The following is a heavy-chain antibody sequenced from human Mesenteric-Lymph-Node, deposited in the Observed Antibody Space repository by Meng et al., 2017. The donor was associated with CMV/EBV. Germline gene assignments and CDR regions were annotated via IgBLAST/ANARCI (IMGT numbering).Heavy chain of an antibody. CDR1: GGSVSSSSYY. V-gene: IGHV4-30-4*08. CDR2: IYYSGSA. J-gene: IGHJ4*02. Sequence: SETLSLTCTVSGGSVSSSSYYWNWIRQSPGKGLEWIGYIYYSGSAYYTPSLKSRLNMSVDTSKNQFSLHLSSVTAADTAVYYCARAYAYYYDSSVYYFDYWGQGALVTVSS. D-gene: IGHD3-22*01. CDR3: ARAYAYYYDSSVYYFDY.